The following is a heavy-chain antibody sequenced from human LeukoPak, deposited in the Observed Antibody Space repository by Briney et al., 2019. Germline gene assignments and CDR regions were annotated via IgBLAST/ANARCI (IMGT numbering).Heavy chain of an antibody. CDR3: AKDRQWLYYMDV. J-gene: IGHJ6*03. Sequence: PGGSLRLSCAASGFTFSSYGMTWVRQAPGKGLEWVSYISSSSSTIYYADSVKGRFTISRDNAKNSLYLQLNSLRAEDTAVYYCAKDRQWLYYMDVWGKGTTVTISS. CDR1: GFTFSSYG. V-gene: IGHV3-48*01. CDR2: ISSSSSTI. D-gene: IGHD6-19*01.